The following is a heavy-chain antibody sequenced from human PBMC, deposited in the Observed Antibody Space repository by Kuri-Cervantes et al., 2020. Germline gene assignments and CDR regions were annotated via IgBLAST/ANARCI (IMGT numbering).Heavy chain of an antibody. V-gene: IGHV4-34*01. D-gene: IGHD3-16*02. CDR3: ARAHYDYVWGTYRYPYYLDY. CDR2: INHSGST. J-gene: IGHJ4*01. CDR1: GGSFSGYY. Sequence: GSLRLSCAVYGGSFSGYYWSWIRQPPGKGLEWIGEINHSGSTNYNPSLKSRVTVSIDTSKNQFSLKLTSVTAADTAVYYCARAHYDYVWGTYRYPYYLDYWGQGTPVTVSS.